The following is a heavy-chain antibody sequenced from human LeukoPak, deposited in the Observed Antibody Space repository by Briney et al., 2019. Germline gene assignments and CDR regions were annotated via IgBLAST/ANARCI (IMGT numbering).Heavy chain of an antibody. CDR2: IWYDGSNK. CDR3: ARSRPAWVLWFDP. CDR1: GFTFSSYG. V-gene: IGHV3-33*01. J-gene: IGHJ5*02. D-gene: IGHD1-26*01. Sequence: GRSLRLSCAASGFTFSSYGMHWVRQAPGKGLEWVAVIWYDGSNKYYADSVKGRFTISRDSSKNTLYLQMNSLRAEDTAVYYCARSRPAWVLWFDPWGQGTLVTVSS.